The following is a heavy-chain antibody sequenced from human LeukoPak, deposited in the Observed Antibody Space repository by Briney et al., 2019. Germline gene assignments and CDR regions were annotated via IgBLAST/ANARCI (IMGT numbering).Heavy chain of an antibody. J-gene: IGHJ5*02. CDR1: GGSISSHY. D-gene: IGHD2-2*01. CDR3: AREHRSTSSKWWGLDP. V-gene: IGHV4-59*11. CDR2: IYYSGST. Sequence: SETLSLTCTVSGGSISSHYWSWIRQPPGKGLEWIGYIYYSGSTNYNPSLKSRVTISVDTSKNQFSPKLSSVTAADTAVYYCAREHRSTSSKWWGLDPWGQGTLVTVSS.